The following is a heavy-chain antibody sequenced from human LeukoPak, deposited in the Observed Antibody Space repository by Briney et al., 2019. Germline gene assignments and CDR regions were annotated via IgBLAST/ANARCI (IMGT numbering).Heavy chain of an antibody. CDR3: ARENDYGDPYYFDY. D-gene: IGHD4-17*01. Sequence: SQTLSLTCAVSGGSISSGGYSWSWIRQPPGKGLEWIGYIYHSGSTYYNPSLKSRVTISVDRSKNQFSLKLSSVTAADTAVYYCARENDYGDPYYFDYWGQGTLVTVSS. J-gene: IGHJ4*02. CDR2: IYHSGST. CDR1: GGSISSGGYS. V-gene: IGHV4-30-2*01.